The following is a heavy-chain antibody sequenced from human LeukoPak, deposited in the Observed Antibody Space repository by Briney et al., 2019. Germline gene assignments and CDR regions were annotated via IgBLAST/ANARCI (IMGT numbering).Heavy chain of an antibody. J-gene: IGHJ4*02. CDR3: ARTTSLTASGYDC. CDR2: MNPYNGDR. V-gene: IGHV1-8*03. CDR1: GYTFTTYH. Sequence: ASVKVSCKTSGYTFTTYHINWVRQATGQGLEWLGWMNPYNGDRGYAQKFQGRLSITSDTSISTAYMELSSLKSDDTAVYFCARTTSLTASGYDCWGQGTLVTVPS. D-gene: IGHD4-17*01.